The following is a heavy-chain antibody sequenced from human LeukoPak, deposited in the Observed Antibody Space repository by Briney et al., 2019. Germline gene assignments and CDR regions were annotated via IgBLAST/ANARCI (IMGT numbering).Heavy chain of an antibody. V-gene: IGHV3-23*01. Sequence: LSGGGGRTSYDESVRGRFTISRDNFKNTLYLQMNSLRAEDTAVYYCVKEPFLEWLPPLFDYWGQGTLVTVSS. CDR2: LSGGGGRT. D-gene: IGHD3-3*01. J-gene: IGHJ4*02. CDR3: VKEPFLEWLPPLFDY.